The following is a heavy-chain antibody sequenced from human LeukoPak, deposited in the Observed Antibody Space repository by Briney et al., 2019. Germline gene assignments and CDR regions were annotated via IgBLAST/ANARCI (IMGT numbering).Heavy chain of an antibody. V-gene: IGHV4-59*01. CDR2: IYSSGTT. J-gene: IGHJ4*02. D-gene: IGHD3/OR15-3a*01. Sequence: SETLSLTCVVSGGSLHRSFWTWVRQPPGKGLEWIGRIYSSGTTDYSPSLRSRLTISIDTSKNQFSLRLASVTAADTAVYYCGRRPAVDGPIDNWGQGILVAVSS. CDR1: GGSLHRSF. CDR3: GRRPAVDGPIDN.